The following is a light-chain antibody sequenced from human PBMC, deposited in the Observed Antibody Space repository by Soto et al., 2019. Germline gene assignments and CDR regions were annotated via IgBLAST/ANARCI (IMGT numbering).Light chain of an antibody. V-gene: IGKV3-20*01. CDR1: QSVSSSY. CDR2: GAS. CDR3: QQYGSSPPGGT. J-gene: IGKJ1*01. Sequence: EIVLTQSPGTLSLSPGERATLSCRASQSVSSSYLAWYQQKPGQAPRLLIYGASSRATGIPDRFSGSGSGTDFTLTISRLEPEDFPVYYCQQYGSSPPGGTFGQGTKVEIK.